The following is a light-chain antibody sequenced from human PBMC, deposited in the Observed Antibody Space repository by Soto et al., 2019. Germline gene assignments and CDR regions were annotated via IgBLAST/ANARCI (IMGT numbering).Light chain of an antibody. CDR1: QSVSSNY. V-gene: IGKV3-20*01. CDR3: YEYGSSPWT. Sequence: EIVLTQSPGTLSLSPGERATLSCRASQSVSSNYLAWYQQKTGQTPRLLIYIASSRAPVIPDRFSGSGSGTHFTLTISRVEPEDVAEYYWYEYGSSPWTFGQGTKVEI. J-gene: IGKJ1*01. CDR2: IAS.